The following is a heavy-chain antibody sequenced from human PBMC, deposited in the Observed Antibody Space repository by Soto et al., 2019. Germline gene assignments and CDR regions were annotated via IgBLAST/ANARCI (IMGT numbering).Heavy chain of an antibody. CDR2: IYYTHST. CDR3: ARGNNLAV. Sequence: QVQLQESGPGLVKPSETLSLTCTVSGGSIGSYYWSWIRQPPGKGLEWIGYIYYTHSTNYNPSLKSRITISADTSKNQFSLRLNSVIAADTAMYYCARGNNLAVWGKGTPVTVSS. CDR1: GGSIGSYY. D-gene: IGHD3-3*02. J-gene: IGHJ6*04. V-gene: IGHV4-59*01.